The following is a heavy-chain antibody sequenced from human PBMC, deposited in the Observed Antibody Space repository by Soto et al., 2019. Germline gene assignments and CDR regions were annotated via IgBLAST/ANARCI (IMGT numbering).Heavy chain of an antibody. V-gene: IGHV1-18*01. CDR3: ARVYYDILTGYYRSWFHP. J-gene: IGHJ5*02. CDR1: GYNFSAYG. CDR2: INTHNGNK. Sequence: SVKVSCKTSGYNFSAYGITWVRQAPVQGLEWMGWINTHNGNKNYAQKLQGRVTMTTDTSTSTAYMELRSLRFDDTAVYYCARVYYDILTGYYRSWFHPWGQGTLVTVSS. D-gene: IGHD3-9*01.